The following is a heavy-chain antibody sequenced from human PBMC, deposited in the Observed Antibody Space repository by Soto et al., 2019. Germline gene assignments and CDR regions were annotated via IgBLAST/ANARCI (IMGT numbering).Heavy chain of an antibody. J-gene: IGHJ4*02. CDR1: GGSISSGGYY. CDR3: ARADYSNYVGLDY. Sequence: SETLSLTCTVSGGSISSGGYYWSWIRQHPGKGLEWIGYIYYSGSTYYNPSLKSRVTISVDTSKNQFSLKLSSVTAADTAVYYCARADYSNYVGLDYWGQGTLVTVSS. CDR2: IYYSGST. V-gene: IGHV4-31*03. D-gene: IGHD4-4*01.